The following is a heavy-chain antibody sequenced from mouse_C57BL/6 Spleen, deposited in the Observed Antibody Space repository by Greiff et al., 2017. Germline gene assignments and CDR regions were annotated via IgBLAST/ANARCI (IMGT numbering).Heavy chain of an antibody. CDR3: ARSPPEGYYGSYWYFDV. CDR2: IDPSDSET. CDR1: GYTFTSYW. Sequence: QVQLQQPGAELVRPGSSVKLSCKASGYTFTSYWMHWVKQRPIQGLEWIGNIDPSDSETHYNQKFKDKATLTVDKSSSTAYMQLSSLTSEDSAVYYCARSPPEGYYGSYWYFDVWGTGTTVTVSS. D-gene: IGHD1-1*01. J-gene: IGHJ1*03. V-gene: IGHV1-52*01.